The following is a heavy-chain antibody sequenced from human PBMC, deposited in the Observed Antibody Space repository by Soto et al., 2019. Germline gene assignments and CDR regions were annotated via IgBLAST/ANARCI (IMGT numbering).Heavy chain of an antibody. D-gene: IGHD3-10*01. J-gene: IGHJ4*02. CDR2: IYYGRT. V-gene: IGHV4-61*01. CDR1: GGSISSGNYY. CDR3: ARAGKPTLDRFDY. Sequence: PSETLSLTCTVSGGSISSGNYYWSWIRQHPGKGLEWIGYIYYGRTKYNPSLKSRVSISVDTSNNQLSLKLTSVTAADTAVYYCARAGKPTLDRFDYWGQRTLVTVSS.